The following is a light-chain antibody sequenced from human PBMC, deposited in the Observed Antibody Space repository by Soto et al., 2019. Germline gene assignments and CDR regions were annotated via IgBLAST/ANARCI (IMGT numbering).Light chain of an antibody. CDR1: PRVTSSY. V-gene: IGKV3-20*01. Sequence: SPSPGNLSSSPGERAPLSCSDGPRVTSSYLAWYQQKPGQAPRALIFGASSIAAGIPDRFSGSGSGTDFTLTIGGLEPEDFAVYYCLQYGCSPITFGQGTRLEIK. CDR3: LQYGCSPIT. J-gene: IGKJ5*01. CDR2: GAS.